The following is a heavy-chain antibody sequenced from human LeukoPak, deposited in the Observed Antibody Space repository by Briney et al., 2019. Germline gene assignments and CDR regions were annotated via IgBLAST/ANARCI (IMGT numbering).Heavy chain of an antibody. D-gene: IGHD2-15*01. CDR2: ISGSGGST. CDR1: GFTFSSYA. CDR3: AKDGGYCSGGSCHEDY. V-gene: IGHV3-23*01. Sequence: GGSLRLSCAASGFTFSSYAMSWVRQAPGKGLEWVSAISGSGGSTYYADSVKGRFTISRDNSKNTLYLQMNSLRAEDTAVYYCAKDGGYCSGGSCHEDYWGQGTLVTVSS. J-gene: IGHJ4*02.